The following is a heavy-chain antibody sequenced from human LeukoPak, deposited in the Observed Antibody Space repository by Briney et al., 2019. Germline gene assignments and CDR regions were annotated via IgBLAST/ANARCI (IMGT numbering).Heavy chain of an antibody. CDR3: ARGSVYDSSGYRVNWFDP. V-gene: IGHV4-59*01. CDR2: IYYSGST. D-gene: IGHD3-22*01. J-gene: IGHJ5*02. CDR1: GGSISGYY. Sequence: SETLSLTCTVSGGSISGYYWNWIRQPPGKGLEWIGYIYYSGSTNYNPSLKSRVTISVDTSKNQFSLKLSSVTAADTAVYYCARGSVYDSSGYRVNWFDPWGQGTLVTVSS.